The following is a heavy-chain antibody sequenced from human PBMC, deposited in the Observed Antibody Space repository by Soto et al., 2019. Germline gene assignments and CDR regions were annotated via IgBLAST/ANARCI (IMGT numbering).Heavy chain of an antibody. D-gene: IGHD5-12*01. CDR3: ARALVATIYYFDY. V-gene: IGHV4-39*07. J-gene: IGHJ4*02. CDR1: GGSISSSTYS. CDR2: FYYSGGT. Sequence: SETLSLTCTVSGGSISSSTYSWGWIRQPPGKGPEWIGTFYYSGGTYYNPSLKSRVTISVDTTKNQFSLKLSSVTAADTAVYYCARALVATIYYFDYWGQGTLVTVSS.